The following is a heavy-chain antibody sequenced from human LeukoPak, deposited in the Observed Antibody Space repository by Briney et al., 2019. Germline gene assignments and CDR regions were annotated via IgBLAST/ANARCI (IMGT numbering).Heavy chain of an antibody. CDR3: AKVPKRGSGSYYNWFDY. D-gene: IGHD3-10*01. Sequence: ASVKVSCKASGYTFTSYYMHWVRQAPGQGLEWMGIINPSGGSTSYAQKFQGRVTMTRDMSTSTVYMELSSLRSEDTAVYYCAKVPKRGSGSYYNWFDYWGQGTLVTVSS. CDR1: GYTFTSYY. J-gene: IGHJ4*02. V-gene: IGHV1-46*01. CDR2: INPSGGST.